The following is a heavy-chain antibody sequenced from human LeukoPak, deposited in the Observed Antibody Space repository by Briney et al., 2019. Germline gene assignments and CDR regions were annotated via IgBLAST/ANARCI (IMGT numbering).Heavy chain of an antibody. V-gene: IGHV1-69*04. CDR1: GGTFSSYA. Sequence: SSVKVSCKASGGTFSSYAISWVRQAPGQGLEWMGRIIPTLGIANYAQKFQGRVTITADKSTSTAYMELSSLRSEDTAVYYCARERGRYDILTGYYGEFDYWGQGTLVTVSS. CDR2: IIPTLGIA. D-gene: IGHD3-9*01. J-gene: IGHJ4*02. CDR3: ARERGRYDILTGYYGEFDY.